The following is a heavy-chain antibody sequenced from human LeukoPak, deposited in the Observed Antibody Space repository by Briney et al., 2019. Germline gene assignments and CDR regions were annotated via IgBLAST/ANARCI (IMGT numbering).Heavy chain of an antibody. CDR1: GGSISSHY. Sequence: SETLSLTCTVSGGSISSHYWSWIRQPPGKGLEWIGYIYYSGSTNYNPSLKSGVTISVDTSKNQFSLKLSSVTAADTAVYYCASGLGYCSSTSCPFDYWGQGTLVTVSS. CDR3: ASGLGYCSSTSCPFDY. V-gene: IGHV4-59*11. J-gene: IGHJ4*02. CDR2: IYYSGST. D-gene: IGHD2-2*01.